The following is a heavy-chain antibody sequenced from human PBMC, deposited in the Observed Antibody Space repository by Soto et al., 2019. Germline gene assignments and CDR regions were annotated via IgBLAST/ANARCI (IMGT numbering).Heavy chain of an antibody. CDR3: VFYGSGSYASYYYYGMDV. CDR2: IIPIFGTA. V-gene: IGHV1-69*06. Sequence: SVKVSCKASGGTFSSYAISWVRQAPGQGLEWMGGIIPIFGTANYAQKFQGRVTITADKSTSTAYMELSSLRSEDTAVYYCVFYGSGSYASYYYYGMDVWGQGTTVTVSS. D-gene: IGHD3-10*01. CDR1: GGTFSSYA. J-gene: IGHJ6*02.